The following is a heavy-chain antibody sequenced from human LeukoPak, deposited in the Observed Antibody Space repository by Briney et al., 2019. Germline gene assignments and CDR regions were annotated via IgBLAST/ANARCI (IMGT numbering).Heavy chain of an antibody. J-gene: IGHJ4*02. CDR2: IRYDGSNK. Sequence: PGGSLRLSCAASGFTFSNYDMDWVRQAPGKGLERVAFIRYDGSNKYYADSVKGRFTISRDNSKNTLYLQMNSLRAEDTAVYYCAKVLVRVVVPAREFDYWGQGTLVTVSS. D-gene: IGHD2-2*01. CDR1: GFTFSNYD. V-gene: IGHV3-30*02. CDR3: AKVLVRVVVPAREFDY.